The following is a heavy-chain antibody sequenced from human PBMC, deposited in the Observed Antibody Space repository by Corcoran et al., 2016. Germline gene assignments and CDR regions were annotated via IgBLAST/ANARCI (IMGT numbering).Heavy chain of an antibody. CDR2: ISWDGGST. V-gene: IGHV3-43*01. CDR1: GFTFDDYT. D-gene: IGHD5-12*01. CDR3: AKDIRAENGLRSGVSYYGKDV. Sequence: EVQLVESGGVVVQPGGSLRLSCAASGFTFDDYTMHWVRQAPGKGLEWGSLISWDGGSTYYADSVKGRFTIPSDNSKNALYLQMNSLRTEDTAVYYGAKDIRAENGLRSGVSYYGKDVWGQGTTVTVPS. J-gene: IGHJ6*02.